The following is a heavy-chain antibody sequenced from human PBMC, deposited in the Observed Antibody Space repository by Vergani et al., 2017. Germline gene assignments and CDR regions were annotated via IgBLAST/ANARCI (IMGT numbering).Heavy chain of an antibody. J-gene: IGHJ4*02. CDR3: ARVPRVPAAFYFDY. Sequence: QVQLQQSGPGLVKPSQTLLLTCAISGDSVSSNSAAWNWIRQSPSRGLEWLGRTYYRSKWYNDYAVSVKSRITINPDTSKNQFSLKLSSVTAADTAVYYCARVPRVPAAFYFDYWGQGTLVTVSS. V-gene: IGHV6-1*01. CDR2: TYYRSKWYN. D-gene: IGHD2-2*01. CDR1: GDSVSSNSAA.